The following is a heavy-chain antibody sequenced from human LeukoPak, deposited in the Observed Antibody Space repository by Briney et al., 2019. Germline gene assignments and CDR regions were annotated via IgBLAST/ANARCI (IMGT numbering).Heavy chain of an antibody. J-gene: IGHJ6*02. D-gene: IGHD6-13*01. V-gene: IGHV4-59*01. Sequence: SQTPSLTCAVSGDSISGSYWSWIRQPPGKGLEWIGYIYYSGSTNYNPSLKSRVTISVDTSKNQFSLKLSSVTAADTAVYYCARDVAASYYGMDVWGQGTTVTVSS. CDR2: IYYSGST. CDR1: GDSISGSY. CDR3: ARDVAASYYGMDV.